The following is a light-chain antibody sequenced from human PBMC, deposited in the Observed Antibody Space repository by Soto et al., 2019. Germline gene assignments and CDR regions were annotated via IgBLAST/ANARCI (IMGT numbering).Light chain of an antibody. Sequence: QSALTQPASVSGSPGQSITISCTGTSRDVGAYDYVSWYLQYPDKAPQLLIYYVDHRPSGVSSRFSGSKSGNTASLTISGLQAEEEGDYYCSSYADGSIYFFGTGTKLTVL. V-gene: IGLV2-14*03. CDR1: SRDVGAYDY. CDR3: SSYADGSIYF. CDR2: YVD. J-gene: IGLJ1*01.